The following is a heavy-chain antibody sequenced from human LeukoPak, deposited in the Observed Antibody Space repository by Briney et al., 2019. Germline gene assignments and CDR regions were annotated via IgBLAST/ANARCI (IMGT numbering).Heavy chain of an antibody. CDR2: INHSGST. CDR3: ARGRISYGWKPSYFEY. CDR1: GFTFSIDW. J-gene: IGHJ4*02. Sequence: GSLRLSCAASGFTFSIDWMSWVRQTPGRRREWVGEINHSGSTNYNPSLKSRVTISVDTSKNQFSLKLSSVPAADTVVYYCARGRISYGWKPSYFEYWGQGTLVTVSS. D-gene: IGHD5-18*01. V-gene: IGHV4-34*01.